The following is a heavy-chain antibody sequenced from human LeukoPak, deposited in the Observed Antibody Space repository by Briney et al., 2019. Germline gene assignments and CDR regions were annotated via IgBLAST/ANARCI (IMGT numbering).Heavy chain of an antibody. D-gene: IGHD6-19*01. CDR3: ARHYSSGWDFDY. Sequence: SETLSLTCTVSGGSISGYYWSWIRQPPGKGLEWIGCIFHSGSTSYNPSLKSRVTISVDMSKNQFSLRLSSVTAADAAIYYCARHYSSGWDFDYWGQGTLVTVSS. J-gene: IGHJ4*02. V-gene: IGHV4-59*08. CDR2: IFHSGST. CDR1: GGSISGYY.